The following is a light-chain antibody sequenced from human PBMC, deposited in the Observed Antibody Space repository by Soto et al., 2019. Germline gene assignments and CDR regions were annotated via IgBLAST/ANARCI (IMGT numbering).Light chain of an antibody. CDR2: AAS. J-gene: IGKJ4*01. CDR1: QTINNY. CDR3: QKYDRAPLT. V-gene: IGKV1-27*01. Sequence: DIQMTQSPSSLSASVGDRVTITCRASQTINNYLAWYQQKPGKVPKVLIYAASTLQSGVPSRFSGSGSGTDFTLTISSLQPEDIATYYCQKYDRAPLTFGGGTKVEIK.